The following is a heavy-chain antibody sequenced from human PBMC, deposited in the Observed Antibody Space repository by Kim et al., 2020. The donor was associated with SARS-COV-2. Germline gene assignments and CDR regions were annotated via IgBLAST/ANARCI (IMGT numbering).Heavy chain of an antibody. CDR2: INPNSGGT. V-gene: IGHV1-2*04. Sequence: ASVKVSCKASGYTFTGYYMHWVRQAPGQGLEWMGWINPNSGGTNYAQKFQGWVTMTRDTSISTAYMELSRLRSDDTAVYYCARGRKELRYFDWLLSAGGFDPWGQGTLVTVSS. CDR1: GYTFTGYY. J-gene: IGHJ5*02. CDR3: ARGRKELRYFDWLLSAGGFDP. D-gene: IGHD3-9*01.